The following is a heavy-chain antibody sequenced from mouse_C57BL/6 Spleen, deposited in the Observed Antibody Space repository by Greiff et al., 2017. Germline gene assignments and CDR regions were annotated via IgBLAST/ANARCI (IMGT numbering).Heavy chain of an antibody. CDR1: GYAFSSYW. V-gene: IGHV1-80*01. Sequence: LQQSGAELVKPGASVKISCKASGYAFSSYWMNWVKQRPGKGLEWIGQIYPGDGDTNYNGKFKGKATLTVDKSSSTAYMQPRSLTSEDSAVYFCARWDGNFYAMDYWGQGTSVTVSS. CDR2: IYPGDGDT. D-gene: IGHD2-1*01. CDR3: ARWDGNFYAMDY. J-gene: IGHJ4*01.